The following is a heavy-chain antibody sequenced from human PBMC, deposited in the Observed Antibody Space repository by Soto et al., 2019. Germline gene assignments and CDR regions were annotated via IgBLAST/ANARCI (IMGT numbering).Heavy chain of an antibody. D-gene: IGHD4-17*01. CDR1: GFTFSSYS. CDR3: ATVPTVTTLVGAFDI. V-gene: IGHV3-21*01. CDR2: ISSSSSYI. Sequence: LRLSCAASGFTFSSYSMNWVRQAPGKGLEWVSSISSSSSYIYYADSVKGRFTISRDNAKNSLYLQMNSLRAEDTAVYYCATVPTVTTLVGAFDIWGQGTMVTVSS. J-gene: IGHJ3*02.